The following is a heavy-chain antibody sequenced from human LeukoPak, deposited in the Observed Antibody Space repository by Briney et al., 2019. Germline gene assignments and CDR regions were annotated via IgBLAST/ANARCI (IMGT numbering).Heavy chain of an antibody. CDR3: AKGLFGADAFDI. CDR1: GFTFSSYG. Sequence: GGSLRLSCAASGFTFSSYGMHWVRQAPGKGLEWVAVISYDGSNKYYADSVKGRFTISRDNSKNTLYLQMNSLRAEDTALYYCAKGLFGADAFDIWGQGTMVTVSS. D-gene: IGHD3-3*01. J-gene: IGHJ3*02. V-gene: IGHV3-30*18. CDR2: ISYDGSNK.